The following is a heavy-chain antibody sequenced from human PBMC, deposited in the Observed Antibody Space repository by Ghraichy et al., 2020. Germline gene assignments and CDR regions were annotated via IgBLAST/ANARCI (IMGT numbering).Heavy chain of an antibody. CDR1: GFTFSSYG. D-gene: IGHD6-19*01. J-gene: IGHJ6*02. Sequence: GGSLRLSCAASGFTFSSYGMHWVRQAPGKGLEWVAVISYDGSNKYYADSVKGRFTISRDNSKNTLYLQMNSLRAEDTAVYYCAKDVGLRSGWYSYYYYGMDVWGQGTTVTVSS. CDR3: AKDVGLRSGWYSYYYYGMDV. V-gene: IGHV3-30*18. CDR2: ISYDGSNK.